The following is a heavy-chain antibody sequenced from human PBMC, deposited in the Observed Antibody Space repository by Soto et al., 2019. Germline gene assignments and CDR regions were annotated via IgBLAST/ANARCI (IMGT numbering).Heavy chain of an antibody. V-gene: IGHV5-51*01. D-gene: IGHD3-10*01. CDR1: GYSFSTYW. CDR2: IYPGDADT. J-gene: IGHJ4*02. Sequence: GESLKISCTGSGYSFSTYWIAWVRQMPGQGLEWMGIIYPGDADTRYSPAFQGQVTISADTSTKTAYLQWSSLKASDTAIYYCASLPQLLWFGALTSRAYYFSYWGPGTLVTVSS. CDR3: ASLPQLLWFGALTSRAYYFSY.